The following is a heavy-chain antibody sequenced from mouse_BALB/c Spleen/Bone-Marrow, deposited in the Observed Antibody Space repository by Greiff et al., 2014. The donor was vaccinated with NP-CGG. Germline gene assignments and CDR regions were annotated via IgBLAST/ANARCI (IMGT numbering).Heavy chain of an antibody. J-gene: IGHJ4*01. CDR2: IYPGSGNT. CDR1: GYTFTDYY. V-gene: IGHV1-84*02. Sequence: VQLQQSGPELVKPGASVKISCKASGYTFTDYYINWVKQKPGQGPEWIGWIYPGSGNTKYNEKFKDKATLTVDTSSSTAYTQLSSLTSEDTAVYFCARSRGVYAMDYWGQGTSVTVSS. CDR3: ARSRGVYAMDY.